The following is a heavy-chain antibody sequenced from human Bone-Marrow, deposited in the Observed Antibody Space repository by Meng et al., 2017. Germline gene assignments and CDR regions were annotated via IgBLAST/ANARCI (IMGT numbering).Heavy chain of an antibody. CDR2: IYNTAST. CDR3: AREGRSHQVGVSVY. CDR1: GGSISSGDYY. D-gene: IGHD2-21*01. Sequence: QVQLQESGPGLVKPSQTLSLTCTVSGGSISSGDYYWSWIREPPGKGLEWIGYIYNTASTYYNPSLNSQVTISVDTSKNQFSLKLRFVTAADTAVYYCAREGRSHQVGVSVYWGQGNLVTVSS. V-gene: IGHV4-30-4*01. J-gene: IGHJ4*02.